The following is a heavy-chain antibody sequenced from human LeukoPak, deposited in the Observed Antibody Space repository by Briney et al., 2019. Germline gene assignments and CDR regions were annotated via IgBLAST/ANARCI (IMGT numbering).Heavy chain of an antibody. D-gene: IGHD6-19*01. Sequence: PGESLRLSCAASGFIFSPTAMTWVRQVPGGGLEWVSVIHGGGGGAAYAGSVKGRFTISRDNSKNTLYLQMDNLRAEDTAIYYCAKIPLPDQWLVAGDDYWGQGTLVTVSS. CDR3: AKIPLPDQWLVAGDDY. CDR1: GFIFSPTA. V-gene: IGHV3-23*01. J-gene: IGHJ4*02. CDR2: IHGGGGGA.